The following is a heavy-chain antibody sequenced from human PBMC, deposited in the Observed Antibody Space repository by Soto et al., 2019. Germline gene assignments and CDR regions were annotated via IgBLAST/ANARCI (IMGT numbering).Heavy chain of an antibody. V-gene: IGHV3-23*04. CDR3: ARGSTDSYPGSRIFDF. CDR1: GFTFGSRA. Sequence: EVQLVESGGGLVQPGGSLRLSCAASGFTFGSRAMTWVRQAPGEGLQWVSTITDTGGDAKYADSVRGRFVISRDNSKKTLYLQMTSLTAEDSAMYYCARGSTDSYPGSRIFDFWGRGTLVTVSS. D-gene: IGHD3-10*01. CDR2: ITDTGGDA. J-gene: IGHJ4*02.